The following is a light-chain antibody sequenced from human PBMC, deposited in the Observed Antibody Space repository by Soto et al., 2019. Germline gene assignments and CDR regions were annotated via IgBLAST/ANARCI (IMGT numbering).Light chain of an antibody. V-gene: IGLV2-18*02. CDR2: EVS. CDR3: SSYTSSSAVL. Sequence: QSALTQPPSVSGSPGQSVTISCIGTRSDIGSYNRVSWYQQSPGTAPKLMIYEVSNRPSGVPDRFSGSKSGNTASLTISGLQAEDEADYYCSSYTSSSAVLFGGGTKLTVL. CDR1: RSDIGSYNR. J-gene: IGLJ2*01.